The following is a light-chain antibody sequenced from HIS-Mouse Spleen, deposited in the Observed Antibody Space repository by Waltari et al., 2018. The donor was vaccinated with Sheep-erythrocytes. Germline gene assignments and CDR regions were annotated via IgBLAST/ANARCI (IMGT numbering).Light chain of an antibody. Sequence: QSALTQPPSASGSPGPSVTIPCTGPSRDVGGYNYVSWYQQHPGKAPKLMIYEVSKRPSGVPDRFSGSKSGNTASLTVSGLQAEDEADYYCSSYAGSNNYVFGTGTKVTVL. V-gene: IGLV2-8*01. J-gene: IGLJ1*01. CDR2: EVS. CDR3: SSYAGSNNYV. CDR1: SRDVGGYNY.